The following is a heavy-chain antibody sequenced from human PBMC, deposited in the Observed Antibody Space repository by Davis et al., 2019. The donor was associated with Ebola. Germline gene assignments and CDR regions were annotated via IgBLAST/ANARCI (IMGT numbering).Heavy chain of an antibody. J-gene: IGHJ3*02. CDR2: ISAYNGNT. V-gene: IGHV1-18*01. Sequence: AAPVKVSCKASGYTFTRYGISWVRQAPGLGAEWMGWISAYNGNTNFAHKLQGRVTMTTDTSTSTAYMERRSLGSYDTAVYYCERDLRPDAFDIWGQGTMITLSS. D-gene: IGHD5/OR15-5a*01. CDR1: GYTFTRYG. CDR3: ERDLRPDAFDI.